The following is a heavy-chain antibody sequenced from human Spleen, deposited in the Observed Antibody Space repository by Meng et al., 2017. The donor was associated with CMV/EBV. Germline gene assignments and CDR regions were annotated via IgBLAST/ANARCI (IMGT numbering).Heavy chain of an antibody. V-gene: IGHV4-59*12. J-gene: IGHJ6*02. CDR2: IYYSGST. Sequence: GSLRLSCTVSGGSISSYYWSWIRQPPGKGLEWIGYIYYSGSTNYNPSLKSRVTISVDTSKNQFSLRLTSVTAADTAVYYCAREPLDWLLYRYVPRTVDVWGQGTTVTVSS. CDR1: GGSISSYY. D-gene: IGHD3-3*01. CDR3: AREPLDWLLYRYVPRTVDV.